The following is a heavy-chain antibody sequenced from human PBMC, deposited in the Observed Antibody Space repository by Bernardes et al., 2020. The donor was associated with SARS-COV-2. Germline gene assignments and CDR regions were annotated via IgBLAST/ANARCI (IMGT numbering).Heavy chain of an antibody. V-gene: IGHV4-34*01. CDR1: GGSFNDYF. J-gene: IGHJ4*02. Sequence: SETLFLTCAVYGGSFNDYFWSWIRQPPGKGLEWIGESTHSGSTKYNPSLTSRATISMDTSKNQFSLNLSSVTAADTAVYYCARAAAGTFDWGQGTLVTVSS. D-gene: IGHD6-13*01. CDR2: STHSGST. CDR3: ARAAAGTFD.